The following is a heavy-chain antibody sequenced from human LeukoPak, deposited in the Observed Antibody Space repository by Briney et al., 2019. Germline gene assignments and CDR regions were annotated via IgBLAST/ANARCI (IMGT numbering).Heavy chain of an antibody. V-gene: IGHV4-39*02. Sequence: SETLSLTCTVSGGSISNNNYYWAWIRQPPGKGLECIVSIYYSGSPYYNPSLKSRVTISVDTSKNQFSLKLNSVTAADTAVYHCARVVRYCSTHSCYPFDYWGQGTLVTVSS. D-gene: IGHD2-15*01. CDR2: IYYSGSP. J-gene: IGHJ4*02. CDR3: ARVVRYCSTHSCYPFDY. CDR1: GGSISNNNYY.